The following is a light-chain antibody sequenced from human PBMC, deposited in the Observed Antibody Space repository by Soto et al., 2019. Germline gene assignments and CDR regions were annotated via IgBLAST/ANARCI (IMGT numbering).Light chain of an antibody. CDR2: DAS. CDR3: QQYYSFLRDT. CDR1: QSISSW. J-gene: IGKJ4*01. Sequence: DIQMTQSPSTLSASVGDRVTITCRASQSISSWLAWYQQKPGKAPKLLIYDASSLESGVPSRFSGSGSGTDFTLTISCLQSEDFATYYCQQYYSFLRDTFGGGTKVEIK. V-gene: IGKV1-5*01.